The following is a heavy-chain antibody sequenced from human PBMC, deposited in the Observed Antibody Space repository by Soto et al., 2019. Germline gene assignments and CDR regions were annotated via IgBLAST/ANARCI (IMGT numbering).Heavy chain of an antibody. CDR3: AREGATGTLRWAHWFDP. CDR1: GYTFTGYY. V-gene: IGHV1-2*04. J-gene: IGHJ5*02. D-gene: IGHD1-1*01. CDR2: INPNSGGT. Sequence: ASVKVSCKASGYTFTGYYMHWVRQAPGQGLEWMGWINPNSGGTNYAQKFQGWVTMTRDTSISTAYMELSRLRSDDTAVYYCAREGATGTLRWAHWFDPWGQGTLVTVSS.